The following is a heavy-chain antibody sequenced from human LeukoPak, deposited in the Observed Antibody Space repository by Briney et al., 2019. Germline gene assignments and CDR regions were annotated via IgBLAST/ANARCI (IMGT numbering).Heavy chain of an antibody. V-gene: IGHV4-34*01. D-gene: IGHD3-9*01. CDR2: IYHSGDT. J-gene: IGHJ2*01. CDR1: GGSFSSYY. CDR3: ARQYIDILTGYHRGELYWYFDL. Sequence: SETLSLTCAVYGGSFSSYYWSWIRQPPGKGLEWIGEIYHSGDTNYNPSLKSRVTISVDTSKNQFSLKLNSVTAADTAVYYCARQYIDILTGYHRGELYWYFDLWGRGTLVTVSS.